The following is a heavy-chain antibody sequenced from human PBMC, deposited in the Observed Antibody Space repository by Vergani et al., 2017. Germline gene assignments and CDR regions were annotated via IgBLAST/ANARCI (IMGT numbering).Heavy chain of an antibody. Sequence: QVQLQQWGAGLLKPSETLSLTCAVYGGSFSGYYWSWIRQPPGKGLEWIGEINHSGSTNYHPSLKSRVTISVDTSKNQFSLKLSSVTAADTAVYYCARGPLGFWNGYYPGDYYIDVWGKGTTVTVSS. CDR1: GGSFSGYY. V-gene: IGHV4-34*01. J-gene: IGHJ6*03. CDR3: ARGPLGFWNGYYPGDYYIDV. CDR2: INHSGST. D-gene: IGHD3-3*01.